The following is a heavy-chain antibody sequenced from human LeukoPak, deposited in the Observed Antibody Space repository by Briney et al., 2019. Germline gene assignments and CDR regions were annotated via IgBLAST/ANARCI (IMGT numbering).Heavy chain of an antibody. CDR2: ISAYNGNT. V-gene: IGHV1-18*01. CDR1: GYTFTSYG. Sequence: GASVKVSCKASGYTFTSYGISWVRQAPGQGLEWMGWISAYNGNTNYAQKLQGRVTMTTDTSTSTAYMELRSLRSDDTAVYYCARMGYYYDSSGYWSTKGHFDYWGQGTLVTVSS. J-gene: IGHJ4*02. CDR3: ARMGYYYDSSGYWSTKGHFDY. D-gene: IGHD3-22*01.